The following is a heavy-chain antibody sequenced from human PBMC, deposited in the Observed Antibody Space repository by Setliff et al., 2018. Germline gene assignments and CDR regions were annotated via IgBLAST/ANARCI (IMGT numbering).Heavy chain of an antibody. CDR1: GGSISSHY. D-gene: IGHD2-2*01. CDR2: IYYSGST. CDR3: XRVLEDIVVVPAALFDY. Sequence: PSETLSLTCTVSGGSISSHYWSWIRQPPGKGLEWIGSIYYSGSTNYNPSLKSRVTISVXXXXXXFSXXXXXXTXXXXAVYYCXRVLEDIVVVPAALFDYWGQGTLVTVSS. V-gene: IGHV4-59*11. J-gene: IGHJ4*02.